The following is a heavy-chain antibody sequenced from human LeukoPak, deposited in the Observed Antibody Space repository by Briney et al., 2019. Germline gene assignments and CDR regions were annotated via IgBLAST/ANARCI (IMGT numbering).Heavy chain of an antibody. D-gene: IGHD3-22*01. V-gene: IGHV3-21*01. CDR1: GFPFSAYS. CDR3: AKAYYDSSGYSYYFDY. Sequence: GGSLRLSCAASGFPFSAYSMNWVRQAPGKVLEWVSSISGSSRYMFYADSVNGRFTISRDNAKNSLYLQMNSLRAEDTAVYYCAKAYYDSSGYSYYFDYWGQGTLVTVCS. CDR2: ISGSSRYM. J-gene: IGHJ4*02.